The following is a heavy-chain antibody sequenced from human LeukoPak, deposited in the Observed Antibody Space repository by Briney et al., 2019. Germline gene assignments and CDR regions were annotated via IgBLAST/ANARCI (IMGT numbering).Heavy chain of an antibody. Sequence: SETLSLTCTVSGGSISGYYWSWIRQPPGKGLELIGYIYSTGITDYNPSLTSRVTISVDTSKNQFSLKLSSVTAADTAVYYCARFIGSNGYYDYWGHGTLVTVPS. J-gene: IGHJ4*01. CDR2: IYSTGIT. V-gene: IGHV4-59*01. D-gene: IGHD3-22*01. CDR3: ARFIGSNGYYDY. CDR1: GGSISGYY.